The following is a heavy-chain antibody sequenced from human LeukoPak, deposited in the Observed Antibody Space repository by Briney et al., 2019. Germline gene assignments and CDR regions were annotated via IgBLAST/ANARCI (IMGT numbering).Heavy chain of an antibody. D-gene: IGHD6-19*01. V-gene: IGHV1-24*01. J-gene: IGHJ4*02. Sequence: GASVKVSCKVSGYTLTELSMHRVRQAPGKGLEWMGGFDPEDGETIYAQKFQGRVTMTEDTSTDTAYMELRSLRSDDTAVYYCARTMQQWLVDAAGGDYWGQGTLVTVSS. CDR1: GYTLTELS. CDR2: FDPEDGET. CDR3: ARTMQQWLVDAAGGDY.